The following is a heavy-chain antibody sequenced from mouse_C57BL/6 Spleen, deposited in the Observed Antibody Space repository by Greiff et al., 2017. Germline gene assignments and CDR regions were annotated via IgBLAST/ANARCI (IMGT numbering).Heavy chain of an antibody. V-gene: IGHV1-15*01. CDR3: TRFGYDDY. D-gene: IGHD2-2*01. CDR2: IDPETGGT. CDR1: GYTFTDYE. J-gene: IGHJ2*01. Sequence: VQLQQSGAELVRPGASVPLSCKASGYTFTDYEMHWVKQTPLHGLEWIGAIDPETGGTAYNQKFKGKAILTADKSSSTAYMELRSLTSEDSAVYYCTRFGYDDYWGQGTTLTVSS.